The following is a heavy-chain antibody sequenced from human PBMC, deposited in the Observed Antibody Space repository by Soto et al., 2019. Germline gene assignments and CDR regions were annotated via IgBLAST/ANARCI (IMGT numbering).Heavy chain of an antibody. CDR1: GFTFDNYA. CDR3: AKDHMAWAGLFDS. CDR2: ISWNSGNI. J-gene: IGHJ4*02. V-gene: IGHV3-9*01. D-gene: IGHD6-19*01. Sequence: EVQLMESGGGLVQPGRSLRLSCAVSGFTFDNYAMHWVRQVPGKGLEWVSGISWNSGNIGYADSVKGRFTISRDNAQNSLYLQMNSLRSEDTAFYYCAKDHMAWAGLFDSWGQGTLVTVSS.